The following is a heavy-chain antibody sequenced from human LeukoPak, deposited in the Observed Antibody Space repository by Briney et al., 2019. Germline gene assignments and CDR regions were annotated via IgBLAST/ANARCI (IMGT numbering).Heavy chain of an antibody. CDR2: XXSNGGST. Sequence: XXXAAXXFTFXSXXMHWVRXAPGXXLEXXXXXXSNGGSTYYANSVKGRFTISRDNAKNSLSLQMNSLRPEDTALYYCVRLRCSSTNCHTLYYYYMDVWGKGTTVTVSS. V-gene: IGHV3-64*01. J-gene: IGHJ6*03. CDR3: VRLRCSSTNCHTLYYYYMDV. D-gene: IGHD2-2*02. CDR1: XFTFXSXX.